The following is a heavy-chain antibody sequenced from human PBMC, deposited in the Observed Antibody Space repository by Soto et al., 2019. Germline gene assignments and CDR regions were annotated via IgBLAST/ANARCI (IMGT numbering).Heavy chain of an antibody. V-gene: IGHV1-46*01. Sequence: ASVKVSCKASGYILSSYNMHWVRQAPGQGLEWMGIINPSGGRTSYAQKFQDRVTMTRDTSTNTVYMELSSLRSDDTAVYYCARTYCAADCPRRDFDYWGQGTMVTVSS. CDR3: ARTYCAADCPRRDFDY. D-gene: IGHD2-21*02. J-gene: IGHJ4*02. CDR1: GYILSSYN. CDR2: INPSGGRT.